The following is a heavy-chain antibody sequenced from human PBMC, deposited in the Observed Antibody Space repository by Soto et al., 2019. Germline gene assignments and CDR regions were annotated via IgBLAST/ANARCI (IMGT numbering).Heavy chain of an antibody. V-gene: IGHV3-9*01. CDR2: INWNSGSR. J-gene: IGHJ1*01. Sequence: GGSLRLSGAASGFTFDDYAMHWVRQVPGKGLEGVSGINWNSGSRGYGDSVKGRFAISRDNAKNSLHLQMNSLSAEDTAFYYCVKDESINWYSGHFRHWGQGTLVTVSS. CDR3: VKDESINWYSGHFRH. D-gene: IGHD6-13*01. CDR1: GFTFDDYA.